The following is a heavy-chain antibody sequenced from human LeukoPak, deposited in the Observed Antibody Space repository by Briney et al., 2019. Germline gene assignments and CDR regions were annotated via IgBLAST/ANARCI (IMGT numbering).Heavy chain of an antibody. D-gene: IGHD3-10*01. CDR1: GFTVSSNY. CDR2: IYSGGST. V-gene: IGHV3-66*02. Sequence: GGSLRLSCAASGFTVSSNYMSWVRQAPGKGLEWVSVIYSGGSTYYADSVKGRFTISRDNSKNTLYLQMNSLRAEDTAVYYCVRGSGIKAFDIWGQETMVTVSS. J-gene: IGHJ3*02. CDR3: VRGSGIKAFDI.